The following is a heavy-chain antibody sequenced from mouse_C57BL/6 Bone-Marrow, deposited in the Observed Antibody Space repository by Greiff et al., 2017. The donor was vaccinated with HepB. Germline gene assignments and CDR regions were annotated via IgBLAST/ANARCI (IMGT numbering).Heavy chain of an antibody. J-gene: IGHJ2*01. D-gene: IGHD1-1*01. CDR3: ARDRIYYYGSEDY. V-gene: IGHV3-6*01. Sequence: EVQLQQSGPGLVKPSQSLSLTCSVTGYSITSGYYWNWIRQFPGNKLEWMGYISYDGSNNYNPSLKNRISITRDTSKNQFFLKLNSVTTEDTATYYCARDRIYYYGSEDYWGQGTTLTVSS. CDR1: GYSITSGYY. CDR2: ISYDGSN.